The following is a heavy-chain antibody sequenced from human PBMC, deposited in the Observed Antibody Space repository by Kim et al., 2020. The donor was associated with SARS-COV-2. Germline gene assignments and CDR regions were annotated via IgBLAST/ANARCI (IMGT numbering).Heavy chain of an antibody. CDR2: INHSGST. CDR1: GGSFSGYY. Sequence: SETLSLTCAVYGGSFSGYYWSWIRQPPGKGLEWIGEINHSGSTNYNPSLKSRVTISVDTSKNQFSLKLSSVTAADTAVYYCARGLGDSSGYGMDVWGQGTTVTVSS. V-gene: IGHV4-34*01. CDR3: ARGLGDSSGYGMDV. J-gene: IGHJ6*02. D-gene: IGHD3-22*01.